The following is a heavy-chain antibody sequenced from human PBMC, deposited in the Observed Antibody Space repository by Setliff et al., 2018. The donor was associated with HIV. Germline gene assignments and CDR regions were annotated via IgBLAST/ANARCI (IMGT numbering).Heavy chain of an antibody. CDR2: ISGSTSFSTV. CDR1: GFTFSTYS. D-gene: IGHD5-12*01. Sequence: GGSLRLSCAASGFTFSTYSMNWVRQAPGKGPEWISYISGSTSFSTVHYSDSVKGRFTISRDNAKNSLYLQMNSLRADDTALYYCVRERWLRSHYYYYMDVWGKGTTVTVS. CDR3: VRERWLRSHYYYYMDV. V-gene: IGHV3-48*01. J-gene: IGHJ6*03.